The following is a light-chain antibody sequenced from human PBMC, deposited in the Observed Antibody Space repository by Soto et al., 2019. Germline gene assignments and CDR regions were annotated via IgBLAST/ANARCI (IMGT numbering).Light chain of an antibody. Sequence: QSALTQPPSASGSPGQSVTISCTGTSSDVGAYNYVSWYQQYPGKAPKLMIYEVTKRPSGVPDRFSGSKSGNTAALTVSGLDAEDEADYYCTSYVGNDIWVFGAGTKVTVL. CDR3: TSYVGNDIWV. J-gene: IGLJ3*02. CDR1: SSDVGAYNY. CDR2: EVT. V-gene: IGLV2-8*01.